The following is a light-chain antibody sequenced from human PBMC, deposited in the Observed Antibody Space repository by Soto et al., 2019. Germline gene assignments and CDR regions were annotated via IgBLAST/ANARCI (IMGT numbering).Light chain of an antibody. V-gene: IGLV2-14*01. J-gene: IGLJ1*01. CDR1: SSDVGGFEY. Sequence: QSALSQPASVSGSPGQSITISCTGTSSDVGGFEYVSWYQHQPGKAPKLIICDVTKRPSGVSNRFSGSKSGNTASLTISGIQAEDEVDYYCGSITRSSTSVFGTGTKVTVL. CDR2: DVT. CDR3: GSITRSSTSV.